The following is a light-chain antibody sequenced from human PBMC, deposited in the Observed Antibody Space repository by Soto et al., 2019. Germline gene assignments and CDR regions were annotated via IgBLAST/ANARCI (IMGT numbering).Light chain of an antibody. CDR2: GAS. CDR1: QSVSNN. J-gene: IGKJ5*01. Sequence: ETVMTQSPATLSLSPGERATLSCRASQSVSNNLAWYQQKPGQAPSLLIYGASSRATGIPARFSGSGSGTEFTLTISSLQSEDFAIYYCQQYNNWPPITFGQGTRLEI. V-gene: IGKV3-15*01. CDR3: QQYNNWPPIT.